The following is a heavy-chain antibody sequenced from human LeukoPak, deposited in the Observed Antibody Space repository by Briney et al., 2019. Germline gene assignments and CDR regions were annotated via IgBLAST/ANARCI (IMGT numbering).Heavy chain of an antibody. D-gene: IGHD3-10*01. Sequence: GGSLRLSCAASGFTFSSYEMNWVRQAPGKGLEWVSYISSSGSTIYYADSVKGRFTISRDNAKNSLYLQMNSLRAEDTAVYYCARDARSVLIWFGELSDYGMDVWGKGTTVTVSS. CDR3: ARDARSVLIWFGELSDYGMDV. CDR2: ISSSGSTI. J-gene: IGHJ6*04. CDR1: GFTFSSYE. V-gene: IGHV3-48*03.